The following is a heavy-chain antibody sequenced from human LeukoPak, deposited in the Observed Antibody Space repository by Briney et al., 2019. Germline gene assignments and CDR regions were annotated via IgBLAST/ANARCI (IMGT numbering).Heavy chain of an antibody. CDR1: GFTFSSYA. CDR3: ARDETGTTGFDY. CDR2: ISYDGSNK. J-gene: IGHJ4*02. Sequence: GGSLRLSCAASGFTFSSYAMHWVRQAPGKGLEWVAVISYDGSNKYYADSVKGRFTISRDNSKNTLYLQMNSLRAEDTAVYYCARDETGTTGFDYWGQGTLVTVSS. D-gene: IGHD1-1*01. V-gene: IGHV3-30*14.